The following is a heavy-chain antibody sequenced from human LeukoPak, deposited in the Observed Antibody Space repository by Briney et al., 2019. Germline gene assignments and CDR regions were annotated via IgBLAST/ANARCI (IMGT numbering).Heavy chain of an antibody. CDR2: ISSSSSTI. CDR3: ARVGGIAAAGTTLDAFDI. J-gene: IGHJ3*02. CDR1: GFTFSSYA. D-gene: IGHD6-13*01. Sequence: GGSLRLSCAASGFTFSSYAMNWVRQAPGKGLEWVSYISSSSSTIYYADSVKGRFTISRDNAKNSLYLQTNSLRAEDTAVYYCARVGGIAAAGTTLDAFDIWGQGTMVTVSS. V-gene: IGHV3-48*01.